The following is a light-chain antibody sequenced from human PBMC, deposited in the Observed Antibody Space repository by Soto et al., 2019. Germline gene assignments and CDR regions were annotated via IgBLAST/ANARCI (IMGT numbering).Light chain of an antibody. J-gene: IGKJ5*01. V-gene: IGKV3-11*01. CDR2: DAS. CDR3: QQRSNWPPAIT. CDR1: QSVSSY. Sequence: EIVLTQSTATLSLSPGERSTLSVRSSQSVSSYLAWYQQKPGQAPRLLIYDASNRATGIPARFSGSGSGTDFTLTISSLEPEDFAVYYCQQRSNWPPAITFGQGTRLEIK.